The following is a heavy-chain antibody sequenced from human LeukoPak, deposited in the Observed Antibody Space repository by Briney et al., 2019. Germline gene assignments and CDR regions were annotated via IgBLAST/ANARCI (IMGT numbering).Heavy chain of an antibody. CDR2: ISYDGSNK. Sequence: GGSLRLSCAASGFTFSSYAMHWVRQAPGKGLEWVAVISYDGSNKYYADSVKGRFTTSRDNSKNTLYLQMNSLRAEDTAVYYCARDLSGGDGYKGQTGYFDYWGQGTLVTVSS. D-gene: IGHD5-24*01. CDR1: GFTFSSYA. CDR3: ARDLSGGDGYKGQTGYFDY. J-gene: IGHJ4*02. V-gene: IGHV3-30-3*01.